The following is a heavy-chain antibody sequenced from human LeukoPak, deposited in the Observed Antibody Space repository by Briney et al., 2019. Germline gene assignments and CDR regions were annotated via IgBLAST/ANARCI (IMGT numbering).Heavy chain of an antibody. CDR1: GFTVSSNY. CDR3: ARGGGLDV. V-gene: IGHV3-53*03. CDR2: IYSGGST. Sequence: GGSLRLSCAASGFTVSSNYMSWVRQAPGKGLEWVSVIYSGGSTYYADSVKGRFTIARDDAKNSLYLQMSNLRAEDTAVYFCARGGGLDVWGQGATVTVSS. J-gene: IGHJ6*02.